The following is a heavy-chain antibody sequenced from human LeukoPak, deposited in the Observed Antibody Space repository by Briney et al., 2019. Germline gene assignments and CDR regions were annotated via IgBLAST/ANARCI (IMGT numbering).Heavy chain of an antibody. CDR2: IYYSGST. D-gene: IGHD6-13*01. V-gene: IGHV4-59*12. CDR3: ARSQQLVPSEFDP. CDR1: GGSISSYY. J-gene: IGHJ5*02. Sequence: SETLSPTCTVSGGSISSYYWSWIRQPPGKGLEWIGYIYYSGSTNYNPSLKSRVTISVDTSKNQFSLKLSSVTAADTAVYYCARSQQLVPSEFDPWGQGTLVTVSS.